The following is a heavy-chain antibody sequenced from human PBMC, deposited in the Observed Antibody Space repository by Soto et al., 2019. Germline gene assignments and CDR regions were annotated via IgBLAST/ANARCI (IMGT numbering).Heavy chain of an antibody. CDR1: GGSISSYF. V-gene: IGHV4-59*01. D-gene: IGHD6-13*01. Sequence: QVQLQESGPGLLKPSETLSLTCTVSGGSISSYFYIWVRQPPGKGLEWIGSVYYTGTTDYNPSLKSRDTISVDTSKTQFSLNLRSVTAADTAVYYCARDLAAVPSAFDYWGRGTLVTVSS. CDR3: ARDLAAVPSAFDY. CDR2: VYYTGTT. J-gene: IGHJ4*02.